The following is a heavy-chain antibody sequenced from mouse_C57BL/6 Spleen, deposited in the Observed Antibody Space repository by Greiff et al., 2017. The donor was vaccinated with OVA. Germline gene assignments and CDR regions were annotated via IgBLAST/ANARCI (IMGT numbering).Heavy chain of an antibody. CDR3: ARSHYYSFAY. Sequence: EVMLVESGPGMVKPSQSLSLTCTVTGYSITSGYDWHWIRHFPGNKLEWMGYISYSGSTNYNPSLKSRISITHDTSKNHFFLKLNSVTTEDTATYYCARSHYYSFAYWGQGTLVTVSA. J-gene: IGHJ3*01. CDR2: ISYSGST. CDR1: GYSITSGYD. V-gene: IGHV3-1*01. D-gene: IGHD2-1*01.